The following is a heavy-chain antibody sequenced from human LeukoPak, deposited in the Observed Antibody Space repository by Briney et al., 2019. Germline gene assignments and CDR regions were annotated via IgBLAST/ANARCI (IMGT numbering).Heavy chain of an antibody. J-gene: IGHJ6*02. D-gene: IGHD4-11*01. V-gene: IGHV3-48*01. CDR1: GFTFNTYT. Sequence: GGSLRLSCAASGFTFNTYTMNWVRQAPGKGLEWVSYISGSSGIIDYADSVRGRFTISRDNAKNSLYLQMNSLRAEDTAVYYCARAQVDYNNGPGSQGYYSYGMDVWGQGTTVTVSS. CDR2: ISGSSGII. CDR3: ARAQVDYNNGPGSQGYYSYGMDV.